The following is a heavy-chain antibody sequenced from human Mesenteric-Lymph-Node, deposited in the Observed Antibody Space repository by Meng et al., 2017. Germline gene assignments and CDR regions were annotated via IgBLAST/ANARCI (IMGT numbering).Heavy chain of an antibody. V-gene: IGHV3-21*01. J-gene: IGHJ1*01. CDR2: ISSSSSYI. Sequence: GESLKISCAASGFTFSSYSMNWVRQAPGKGLEWVSSISSSSSYIYYADSVKGRFTISRDNAKNSLYLQMNSLRAEDTAVYYCARDTGYSSGWYPEYFQHWGQGTLVTVSS. CDR3: ARDTGYSSGWYPEYFQH. CDR1: GFTFSSYS. D-gene: IGHD6-19*01.